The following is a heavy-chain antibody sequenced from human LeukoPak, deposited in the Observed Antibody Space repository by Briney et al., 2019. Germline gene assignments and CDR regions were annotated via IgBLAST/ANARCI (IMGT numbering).Heavy chain of an antibody. CDR1: GGTFSSYA. J-gene: IGHJ4*02. CDR2: IIPIFGTA. D-gene: IGHD3-22*01. V-gene: IGHV1-69*13. Sequence: ASVKVSCKASGGTFSSYAISWVRQAPGQGLEWMGGIIPIFGTANYAQKFQGRVTITADESTSTAYMEPSSLRSEDTAVYYCARDRSVEGRYYYDSNGLHYFDYWGQGTLVTVSS. CDR3: ARDRSVEGRYYYDSNGLHYFDY.